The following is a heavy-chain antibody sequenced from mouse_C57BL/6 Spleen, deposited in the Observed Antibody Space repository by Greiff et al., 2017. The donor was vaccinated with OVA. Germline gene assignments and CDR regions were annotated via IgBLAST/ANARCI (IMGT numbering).Heavy chain of an antibody. J-gene: IGHJ4*01. CDR2: IRNKANGYTT. Sequence: EVKVIESGGGLVQPGGSLSLSCAASGFTFTDYYMSWVRQPPGKALEWLGFIRNKANGYTTEYSASVKGRFTISRDNSQSILYLQMNALRAEDSATYDCARSLYDAMDYWGQGTSVTVSS. V-gene: IGHV7-3*01. D-gene: IGHD2-3*01. CDR1: GFTFTDYY. CDR3: ARSLYDAMDY.